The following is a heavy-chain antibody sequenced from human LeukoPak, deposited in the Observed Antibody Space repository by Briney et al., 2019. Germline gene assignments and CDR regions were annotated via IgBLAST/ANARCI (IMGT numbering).Heavy chain of an antibody. D-gene: IGHD4-17*01. CDR1: GLPFSNHW. CDR2: INQDGSEK. Sequence: PGGSLRLSSAVSGLPFSNHWMTWVRQAPGKGLERVANINQDGSEKYYVDSVKGRFSISRDNAKSSLYLQMNSLRVEDTAMYFCAREGYGDYHIWGQGTIVTVSS. J-gene: IGHJ3*02. CDR3: AREGYGDYHI. V-gene: IGHV3-7*01.